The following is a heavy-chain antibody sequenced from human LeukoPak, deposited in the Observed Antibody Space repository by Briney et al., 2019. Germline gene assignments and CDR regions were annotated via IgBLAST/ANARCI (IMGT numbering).Heavy chain of an antibody. CDR2: IIPIFGSA. CDR1: GGTFTSYA. CDR3: ARDTNYYGSGSYGY. Sequence: GASVKVSCKASGGTFTSYALSWVRQAPGQGLEWMGGIIPIFGSANYAQKFQGRVTITADESTSTAYMELSSLRSEDTAVYYCARDTNYYGSGSYGYWGQGTLVTVSS. V-gene: IGHV1-69*01. J-gene: IGHJ4*02. D-gene: IGHD3-10*01.